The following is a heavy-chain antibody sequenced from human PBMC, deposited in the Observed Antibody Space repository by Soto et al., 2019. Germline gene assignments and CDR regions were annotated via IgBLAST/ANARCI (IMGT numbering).Heavy chain of an antibody. V-gene: IGHV4-59*01. CDR1: GGSISSYY. D-gene: IGHD6-13*01. Sequence: QVQLQESGPGLVKPSETLSLTCTVSGGSISSYYWSWIRQPPGKGLEWIGYIYYSGSTNYNPSLKSRVTISVDTFKNQFSLKLSSVTAADTAVYYCASANMAAAGFYYYGIDVWGRGTTVTVSS. CDR3: ASANMAAAGFYYYGIDV. J-gene: IGHJ6*02. CDR2: IYYSGST.